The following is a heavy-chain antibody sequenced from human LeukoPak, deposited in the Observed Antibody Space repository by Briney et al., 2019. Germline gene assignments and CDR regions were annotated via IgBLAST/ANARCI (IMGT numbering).Heavy chain of an antibody. V-gene: IGHV4-59*06. Sequence: PSETLSLTCTVSGGSISSYYWNWIRQHPGKGLEWIGYVFYSGTTYYNPSLKSRVAISADMSKNHFYLTLNSVTTADTAVYFCAGSGSSIYFEHWGQGTLVTVSS. CDR2: VFYSGTT. D-gene: IGHD3-10*01. CDR1: GGSISSYY. J-gene: IGHJ4*02. CDR3: AGSGSSIYFEH.